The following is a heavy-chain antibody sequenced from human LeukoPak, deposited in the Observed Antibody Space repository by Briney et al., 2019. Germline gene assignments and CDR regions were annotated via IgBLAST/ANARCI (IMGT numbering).Heavy chain of an antibody. J-gene: IGHJ4*02. CDR3: ASLNSSGSLDY. CDR1: GGSISSYY. V-gene: IGHV4-59*01. Sequence: SETLSLTRTVSGGSISSYYWSWIRQPPGKGLEWIGYIYYSGSTNYNPSLKSRVTISVDTSKNQFSLKLSSVTAADTAVYYCASLNSSGSLDYWGQGTLVTVSS. D-gene: IGHD6-19*01. CDR2: IYYSGST.